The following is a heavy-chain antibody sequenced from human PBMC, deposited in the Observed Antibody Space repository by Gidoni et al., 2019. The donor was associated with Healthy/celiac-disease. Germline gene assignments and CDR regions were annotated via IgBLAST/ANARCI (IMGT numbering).Heavy chain of an antibody. D-gene: IGHD2-2*01. CDR1: GGSFRGYY. Sequence: QVQLQQWGAGLLKPSDTLSLTCAVYGGSFRGYYWSWLRQPPGKGLEWIGEINHSGSTTYNPSLKSRVTISVDTSKNQFSLKLSSVTAADTAVYYCARGRPNRRYQLPSHPVHYGMDVWGQGTTVTVSS. CDR3: ARGRPNRRYQLPSHPVHYGMDV. V-gene: IGHV4-34*01. J-gene: IGHJ6*02. CDR2: INHSGST.